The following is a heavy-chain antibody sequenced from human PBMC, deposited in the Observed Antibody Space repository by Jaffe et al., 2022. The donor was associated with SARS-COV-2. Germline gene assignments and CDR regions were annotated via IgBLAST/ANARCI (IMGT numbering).Heavy chain of an antibody. CDR3: AKDRMYGGYERYYFDY. Sequence: QVQLVESGGGVVQPGRSLRLSCAASGFTFSSYGMHWVRQAPGKGLEWVAVISYDGSNKYYADSVKGRFTISRDNSKNTLYLQMNSLRAEDTAVYYCAKDRMYGGYERYYFDYWGQGTLVTVSS. CDR1: GFTFSSYG. CDR2: ISYDGSNK. J-gene: IGHJ4*02. D-gene: IGHD5-12*01. V-gene: IGHV3-30*18.